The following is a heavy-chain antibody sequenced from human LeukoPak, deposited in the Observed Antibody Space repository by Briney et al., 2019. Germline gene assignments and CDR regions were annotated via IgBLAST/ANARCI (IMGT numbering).Heavy chain of an antibody. Sequence: PGGSLRLSCAASGFTFSSYGMHWVRQAPGKGLEWVAFIRYDGSNKYYADSVKGRFTISRDNSKNTLYLQMNSLRAEDTAVYYCAKILNYDFWSGSDYWGQGTLVTVSS. CDR3: AKILNYDFWSGSDY. V-gene: IGHV3-30*02. CDR1: GFTFSSYG. J-gene: IGHJ4*02. D-gene: IGHD3-3*01. CDR2: IRYDGSNK.